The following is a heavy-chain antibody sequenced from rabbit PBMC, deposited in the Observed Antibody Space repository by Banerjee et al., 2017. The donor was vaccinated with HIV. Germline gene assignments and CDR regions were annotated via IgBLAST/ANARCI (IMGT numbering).Heavy chain of an antibody. Sequence: QSLEESGGDLVKPGASLTLTCTASGFDFISNAMCWVRQAPGKGLEWLACIYSGSSGRPYYASWAKGRFTISKASSTTVTLQMTSLTAADTATYFCARGLLIGDLWGPGTLVTVS. J-gene: IGHJ4*01. CDR3: ARGLLIGDL. V-gene: IGHV1S40*01. D-gene: IGHD4-2*01. CDR2: IYSGSSGRP. CDR1: GFDFISNA.